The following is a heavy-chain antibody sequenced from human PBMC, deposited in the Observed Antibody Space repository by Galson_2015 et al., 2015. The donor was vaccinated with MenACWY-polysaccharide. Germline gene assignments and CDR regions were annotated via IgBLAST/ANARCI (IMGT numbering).Heavy chain of an antibody. CDR2: TSYDGSKK. D-gene: IGHD1-1*01. CDR1: GFTSSDYG. Sequence: SLRLSCAASGFTSSDYGMHWVRQAPGKGLEWVALTSYDGSKKYYADSVKGRFTISRDNSKHTLYLQMSSLRVEDTAVYHCAKDKGGWVGSPGGGMDGWGPGTTVTVSS. CDR3: AKDKGGWVGSPGGGMDG. V-gene: IGHV3-30*18. J-gene: IGHJ6*02.